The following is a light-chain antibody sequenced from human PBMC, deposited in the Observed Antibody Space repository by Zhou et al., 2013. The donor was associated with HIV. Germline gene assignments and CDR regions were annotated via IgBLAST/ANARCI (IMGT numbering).Light chain of an antibody. V-gene: IGKV3-20*01. Sequence: EIVLTQSPATLSLSPGERATISCRASRSVNTYLAWYQKNRGQAPRLLIYGAFTRASGIPDRFSGSGSGTDFTLTISRLEPEDSAVYYCQQYGRSTWTFGQGTNVEIK. J-gene: IGKJ1*01. CDR1: RSVNTY. CDR2: GAF. CDR3: QQYGRSTWT.